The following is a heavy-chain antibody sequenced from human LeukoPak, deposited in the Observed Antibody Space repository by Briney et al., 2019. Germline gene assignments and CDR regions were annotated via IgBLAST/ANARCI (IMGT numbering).Heavy chain of an antibody. J-gene: IGHJ4*02. V-gene: IGHV3-23*01. Sequence: GGSLRLSCAASGFTFTNYAMTWVRQAPGKGLEWVSSLSDGGGHTYYADSVKGRFTISRDNSKNTLYLQMNSVKAEDTAVYYCAKGGGYEVLYDYWGQGTLVTVSS. CDR3: AKGGGYEVLYDY. CDR2: LSDGGGHT. CDR1: GFTFTNYA. D-gene: IGHD5-12*01.